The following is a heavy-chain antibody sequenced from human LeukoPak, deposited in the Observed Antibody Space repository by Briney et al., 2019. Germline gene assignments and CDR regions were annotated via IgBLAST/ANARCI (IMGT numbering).Heavy chain of an antibody. CDR1: GFTFSSFG. V-gene: IGHV3-30*03. Sequence: QSGGSLRLSCAASGFTFSSFGIHWVRQAPGKGLEWVAVISYDGSNKYYADSVKGRFTISRDNSKDTLYLQMNSLRAEDTAVYYCARDRVGASDYFDYWGQGTLVTVSS. CDR3: ARDRVGASDYFDY. J-gene: IGHJ4*02. CDR2: ISYDGSNK. D-gene: IGHD1-26*01.